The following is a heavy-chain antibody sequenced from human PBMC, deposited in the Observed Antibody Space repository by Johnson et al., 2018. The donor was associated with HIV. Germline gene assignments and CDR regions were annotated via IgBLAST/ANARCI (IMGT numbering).Heavy chain of an antibody. J-gene: IGHJ3*02. CDR1: GFTFSNAW. D-gene: IGHD6-13*01. CDR3: TTCSRSGAFDI. CDR2: IKSKTDGGTT. V-gene: IGHV3-15*01. Sequence: VQLVVSGGGLVKPGRSLRLSCAASGFTFSNAWMSWVRQAPGKGLEWVGRIKSKTDGGTTDYAAPVKGRFTISRDDSKNTLYLQMNSLKTEDTAVYYCTTCSRSGAFDIWGQGTMVTVSS.